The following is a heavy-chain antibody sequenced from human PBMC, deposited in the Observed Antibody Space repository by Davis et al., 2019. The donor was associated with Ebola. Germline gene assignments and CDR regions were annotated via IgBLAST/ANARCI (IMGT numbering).Heavy chain of an antibody. CDR1: GGSISSYY. Sequence: GSLRLSCTVSGGSISSYYWSWIRQPPGKGLEWIGEIYHSGSTNYNPSLKSRVTISVDKSKNQFSLKLSSVTAADTAVYYCASIPRGYSYGFDYWGQGTLVTVSS. CDR2: IYHSGST. D-gene: IGHD5-18*01. J-gene: IGHJ4*02. V-gene: IGHV4-59*01. CDR3: ASIPRGYSYGFDY.